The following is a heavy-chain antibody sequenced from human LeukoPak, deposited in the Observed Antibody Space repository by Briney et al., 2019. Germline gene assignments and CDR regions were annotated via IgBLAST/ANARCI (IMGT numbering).Heavy chain of an antibody. D-gene: IGHD1-26*01. CDR2: IYYSGST. CDR1: GGSISSSSYY. CDR3: ARVIVVGATRDWFDP. J-gene: IGHJ5*02. Sequence: PSETLSLTCTVSGGSISSSSYYWGWIRQPPGKGLEWIGSIYYSGSTYYNPSLKSRVTISVDTSKNQFSLKLSSVTAADTAVYYCARVIVVGATRDWFDPWGQGTLVTVSS. V-gene: IGHV4-39*07.